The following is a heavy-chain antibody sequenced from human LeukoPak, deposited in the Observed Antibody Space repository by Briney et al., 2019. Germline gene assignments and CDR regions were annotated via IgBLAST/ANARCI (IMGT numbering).Heavy chain of an antibody. CDR2: IIPIFGTA. Sequence: SVKVSCKASGGTFSSYAISWVRQAPGQGLEWMRGIIPIFGTANYAQKFQGRVTITADESTSTAYMELSSLRSEDTAVYYCARGRVRGDYGDWYYFDYWGQGTLVTVSS. CDR3: ARGRVRGDYGDWYYFDY. CDR1: GGTFSSYA. J-gene: IGHJ4*02. D-gene: IGHD4-17*01. V-gene: IGHV1-69*01.